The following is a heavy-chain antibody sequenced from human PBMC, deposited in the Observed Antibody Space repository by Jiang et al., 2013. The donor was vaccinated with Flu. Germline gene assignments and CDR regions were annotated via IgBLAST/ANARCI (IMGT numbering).Heavy chain of an antibody. CDR3: AASRGYGDPDAFDV. Sequence: QLLESGAEVKKPGASVKVSCKASGYTFTGYYMHWVRQAPGQGLEWMGWINPNSGGTNYAQKFQGRVTMTRDTSISTAYMELSRLRSDDTAVYYCAASRGYGDPDAFDVWGQGTMVTVSS. J-gene: IGHJ3*01. V-gene: IGHV1-2*02. CDR1: GYTFTGYY. CDR2: INPNSGGT. D-gene: IGHD4-17*01.